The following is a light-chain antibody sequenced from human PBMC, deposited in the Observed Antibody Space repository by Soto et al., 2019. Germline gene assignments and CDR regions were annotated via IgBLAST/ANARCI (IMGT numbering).Light chain of an antibody. CDR1: SSDVAGYDL. CDR2: EVS. J-gene: IGLJ1*01. CDR3: CSYAGMTTLYV. V-gene: IGLV2-23*02. Sequence: QSALTQPASVSGSIGQSITISCTGSSSDVAGYDLVSWYQQHPGKAPKLMIYEVSKRPSGLSNRFSGSKSGNTASLTISGLQAEDEAYYYCCSYAGMTTLYVLGTGTKVTVL.